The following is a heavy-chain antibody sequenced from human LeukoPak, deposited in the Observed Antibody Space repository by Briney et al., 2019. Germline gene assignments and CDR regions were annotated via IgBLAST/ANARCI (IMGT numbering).Heavy chain of an antibody. D-gene: IGHD3-10*01. Sequence: GGSLRLSCAAPGFTFSTHVMSWVRQAPGKGLEWLANIKQDGSEKYYVDSVEGRFTISRDNAKNSLYLQMNSLRAEDTAVYYCARSYYGSGTSYGMDVWGQGTTVTVSS. CDR3: ARSYYGSGTSYGMDV. V-gene: IGHV3-7*01. CDR2: IKQDGSEK. J-gene: IGHJ6*02. CDR1: GFTFSTHV.